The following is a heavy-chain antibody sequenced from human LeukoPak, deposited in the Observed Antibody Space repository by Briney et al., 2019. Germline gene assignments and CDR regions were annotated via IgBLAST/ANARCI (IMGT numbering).Heavy chain of an antibody. CDR2: MNPNSGNT. J-gene: IGHJ3*02. Sequence: ASVKVSCKASGYSFTSYDINWVRQAAGQGLEWMGWMNPNSGNTGYAQKFQGRVTMTRSTSISTAYMELSSLRSEDTAVYYCARDLRGSYGSLGDAFDIWGQGTVVTVSS. CDR3: ARDLRGSYGSLGDAFDI. D-gene: IGHD1-26*01. V-gene: IGHV1-8*01. CDR1: GYSFTSYD.